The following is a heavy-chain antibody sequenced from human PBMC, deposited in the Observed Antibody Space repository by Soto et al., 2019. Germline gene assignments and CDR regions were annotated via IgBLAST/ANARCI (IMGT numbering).Heavy chain of an antibody. Sequence: SETLSLTCTVSGGSISTYYWSWIRQPPGKGLERIGFIYYSGSTHYNPSLKSRVTISLDTSKNQFSLMLSSVTAADTAVYYCARDSSGYYRVFDYWGQGTLVTISS. V-gene: IGHV4-59*01. CDR2: IYYSGST. CDR3: ARDSSGYYRVFDY. J-gene: IGHJ4*02. D-gene: IGHD3-22*01. CDR1: GGSISTYY.